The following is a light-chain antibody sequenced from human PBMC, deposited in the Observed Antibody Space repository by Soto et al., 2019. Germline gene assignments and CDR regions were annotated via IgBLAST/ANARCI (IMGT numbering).Light chain of an antibody. CDR2: AAS. CDR1: QGIGND. CDR3: LQDHNYPLT. V-gene: IGKV1-6*01. J-gene: IGKJ4*01. Sequence: ALQMTQSPSSLSVSVGDRVTITCRASQGIGNDVGWYQQKPGKAPKLLIYAASSLQSGVPSRFSGSRSGTDFTLTNSSLQPEDFATYYCLQDHNYPLTFGGGTKVEIK.